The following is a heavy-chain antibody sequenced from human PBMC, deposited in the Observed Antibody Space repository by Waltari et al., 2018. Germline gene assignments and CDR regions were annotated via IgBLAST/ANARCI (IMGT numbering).Heavy chain of an antibody. CDR2: IIPYLGTP. CDR1: GDTFSTYT. CDR3: ARTKGAMGSQYFFDY. Sequence: QVQLLQSGAEVTKPGSSVRVSCKASGDTFSTYTFAWVRQAPGQGLEWVGGIIPYLGTPNYARDFQGRVTITADESTRTAYMELSSLRSEDTAIYYCARTKGAMGSQYFFDYWGQGTLVTVSS. D-gene: IGHD5-18*01. J-gene: IGHJ4*02. V-gene: IGHV1-69*12.